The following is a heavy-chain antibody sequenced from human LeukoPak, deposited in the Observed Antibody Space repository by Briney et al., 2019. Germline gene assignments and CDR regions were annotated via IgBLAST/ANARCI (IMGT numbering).Heavy chain of an antibody. Sequence: GGSLRLSCAASGFTVSSNYMSWVRQAPGKGLEWVSVIYSGGSTYYADSVKGRFTISRDNSKNTLYLQMNSLRAEDTAVYYCARENIVGATTAHYYYGTVVGRQETTDTF. V-gene: IGHV3-53*01. CDR2: IYSGGST. CDR3: ARENIVGATTAHYYYGTVV. CDR1: GFTVSSNY. D-gene: IGHD1-26*01. J-gene: IGHJ6*02.